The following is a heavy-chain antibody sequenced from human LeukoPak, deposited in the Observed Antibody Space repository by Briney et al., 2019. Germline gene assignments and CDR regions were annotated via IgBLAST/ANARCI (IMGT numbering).Heavy chain of an antibody. Sequence: ASVKVSCKASGYSFTRYYMHWVRQAPGQGLEWMGVINPSGSWTSYAQQFQGRVTMTRDPSTSTDYMELSSLRSEDTAVYYCATGLRWELRDDYWGQGTLVTVSS. V-gene: IGHV1-46*01. J-gene: IGHJ4*02. CDR2: INPSGSWT. CDR3: ATGLRWELRDDY. CDR1: GYSFTRYY. D-gene: IGHD1-26*01.